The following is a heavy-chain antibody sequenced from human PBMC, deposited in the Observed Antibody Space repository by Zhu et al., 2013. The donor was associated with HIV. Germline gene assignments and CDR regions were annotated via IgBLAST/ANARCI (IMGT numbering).Heavy chain of an antibody. CDR2: ISYDGSNK. CDR1: GFTFSSYA. Sequence: VQLVESGGGVVQPGRSLRLSCAASGFTFSSYAMHWVRQAPGKGLEWVAVISYDGSNKYYADSVKGRFTISRDNSKNTLYLQMNSLRAEDTAVYYCARDLRWFGESEFDPWGQGTLVTVSS. D-gene: IGHD3-10*01. V-gene: IGHV3-30-3*01. CDR3: ARDLRWFGESEFDP. J-gene: IGHJ5*02.